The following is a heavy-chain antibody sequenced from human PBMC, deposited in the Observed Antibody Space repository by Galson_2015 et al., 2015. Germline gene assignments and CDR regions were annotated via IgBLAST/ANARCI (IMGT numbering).Heavy chain of an antibody. Sequence: SLRLSCAASGFTFSTYSMNWVRQAPGKGLEWISYIHSSSSTIYYADSVKGRFTISRDNAKNSLYLQMNSLRDEDTAVYYCARFGDGSGTYLDYWGQGTLVTVSS. CDR1: GFTFSTYS. J-gene: IGHJ4*02. V-gene: IGHV3-48*02. CDR2: IHSSSSTI. D-gene: IGHD3-3*01. CDR3: ARFGDGSGTYLDY.